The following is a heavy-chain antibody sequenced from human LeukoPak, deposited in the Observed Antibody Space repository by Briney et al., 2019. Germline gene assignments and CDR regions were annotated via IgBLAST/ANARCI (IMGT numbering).Heavy chain of an antibody. D-gene: IGHD6-19*01. Sequence: PGGSLRLSCAASGFTFSDYYMSWIRQAPGKGLEWVSYISSSSSYTNYADSVKGRFTISRDNAKNSLYLQMNSLGAEDTAVYYCARDGSSPGGYFDYWGQGTLVTVSS. CDR2: ISSSSSYT. J-gene: IGHJ4*02. CDR1: GFTFSDYY. V-gene: IGHV3-11*06. CDR3: ARDGSSPGGYFDY.